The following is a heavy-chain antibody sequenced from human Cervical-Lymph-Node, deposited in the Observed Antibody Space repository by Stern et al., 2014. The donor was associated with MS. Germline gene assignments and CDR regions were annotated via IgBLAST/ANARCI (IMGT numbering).Heavy chain of an antibody. CDR2: ISVHSGNT. D-gene: IGHD3-16*02. J-gene: IGHJ3*01. CDR1: GYTFTSNG. V-gene: IGHV1-18*01. CDR3: ARDRDHRLDV. Sequence: VQLVESGAEVKKPGASVKVSCKASGYTFTSNGISWVRQAPGQGLEWMGWISVHSGNTNYAQSLQGRFTMTTDTSTRTAYVELRSLRSDDTAMYYCARDRDHRLDVWGQGTMVTVSS.